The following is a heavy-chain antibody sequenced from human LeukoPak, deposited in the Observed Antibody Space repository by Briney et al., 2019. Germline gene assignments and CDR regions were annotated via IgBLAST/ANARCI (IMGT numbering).Heavy chain of an antibody. CDR3: ALGTKPLSYHFFDY. CDR2: INSDGSRT. Sequence: GGSLRLSCAASGFSFSTYWMHWVRQAPGRGLVWVSRINSDGSRTTYADSVKGRFTLSRDKAKNTLYLQMNSLRAEDTAVYYCALGTKPLSYHFFDYWGQGALVTVSS. D-gene: IGHD1-7*01. CDR1: GFSFSTYW. V-gene: IGHV3-74*03. J-gene: IGHJ4*02.